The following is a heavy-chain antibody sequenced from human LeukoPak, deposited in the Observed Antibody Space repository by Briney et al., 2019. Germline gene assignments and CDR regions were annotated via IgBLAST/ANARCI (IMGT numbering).Heavy chain of an antibody. V-gene: IGHV3-23*01. CDR3: AKMEGQRLYDYCMDV. CDR2: MSGSGYYT. Sequence: GGSLRLSCAASGFAFSNFAMSWVRQAPEKGLEWVSAMSGSGYYTYYVESVKGRFTISRDNSKNTLYLHMNSLRADDTDVYYCAKMEGQRLYDYCMDVWGRGTTVTVSS. D-gene: IGHD3-3*01. CDR1: GFAFSNFA. J-gene: IGHJ6*03.